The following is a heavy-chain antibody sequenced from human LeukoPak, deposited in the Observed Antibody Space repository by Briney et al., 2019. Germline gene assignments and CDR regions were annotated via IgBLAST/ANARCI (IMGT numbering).Heavy chain of an antibody. CDR3: AREGITMVRGVIRGYFDY. D-gene: IGHD3-10*01. V-gene: IGHV3-23*01. Sequence: PGRSLRLSCAASGFTFSSYGMHWVRQAPGKGLEWVSGISGRGGTTYYADSVKGRFTISRDNSKNTLYLQMNSLRAEDTAVYYCAREGITMVRGVIRGYFDYWGQGTLVTVSS. CDR1: GFTFSSYG. J-gene: IGHJ4*02. CDR2: ISGRGGTT.